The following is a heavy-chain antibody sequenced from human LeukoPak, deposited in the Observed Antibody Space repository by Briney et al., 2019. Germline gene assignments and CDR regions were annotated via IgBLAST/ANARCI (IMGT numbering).Heavy chain of an antibody. D-gene: IGHD3-22*01. CDR3: ARDGSGSDYYDSSGYVY. J-gene: IGHJ4*02. CDR1: GFTFSSYW. Sequence: GGSLRLSCAASGFTFSSYWMSWVRQAPGKGLEWVANIKQDGSEKYYVDSVKGRFTISRDNAKNSLYLQMNSLRAEDTAVYYCARDGSGSDYYDSSGYVYWGQGTLVTVSS. V-gene: IGHV3-7*01. CDR2: IKQDGSEK.